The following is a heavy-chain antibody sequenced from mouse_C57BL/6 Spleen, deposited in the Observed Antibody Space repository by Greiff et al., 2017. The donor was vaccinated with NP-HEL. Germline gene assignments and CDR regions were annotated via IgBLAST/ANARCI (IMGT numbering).Heavy chain of an antibody. J-gene: IGHJ3*01. V-gene: IGHV1-55*01. CDR1: GYTFTSYW. Sequence: VQLQQPGAELVKPGASVKMSCKASGYTFTSYWITWVKQRPGQGLEWIGDIYPGSGSTNYNEKFKSKATLTVDTSSSTAYMQLSSLTSEDSAVYYCARSVYGSSPAWFAYWGQGTLVTVSA. CDR2: IYPGSGST. D-gene: IGHD1-1*01. CDR3: ARSVYGSSPAWFAY.